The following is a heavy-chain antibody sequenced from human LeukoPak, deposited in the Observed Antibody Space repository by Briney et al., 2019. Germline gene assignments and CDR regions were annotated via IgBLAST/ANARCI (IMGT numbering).Heavy chain of an antibody. V-gene: IGHV3-66*01. CDR2: IYSAGTT. D-gene: IGHD5-18*01. J-gene: IGHJ4*02. CDR3: ARAQGGKIQLWDYYFDY. CDR1: GFTVSDNY. Sequence: PGGSLRLSCAASGFTVSDNYISWVRQAPGKGLEWVALIYSAGTTHADSVRGRFTIYRDKSKNMLYLQMNSLRAEDTAVYFCARAQGGKIQLWDYYFDYWGQGTLVTVSS.